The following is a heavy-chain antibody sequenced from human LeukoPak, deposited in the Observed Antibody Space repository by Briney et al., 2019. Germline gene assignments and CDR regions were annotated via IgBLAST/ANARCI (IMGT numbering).Heavy chain of an antibody. D-gene: IGHD3-3*01. CDR3: AKDRATIFGVVLDYFDY. CDR1: GFTFSSYA. J-gene: IGHJ4*02. V-gene: IGHV3-23*01. CDR2: ISGSGGST. Sequence: GGSLRLSCAASGFTFSSYAMSWVRQAPGKGLEWVSAISGSGGSTYYADSVKGRFTISRDNSKNTLYLQMNSLRAEDTAVYYCAKDRATIFGVVLDYFDYWGQGTLVTVSS.